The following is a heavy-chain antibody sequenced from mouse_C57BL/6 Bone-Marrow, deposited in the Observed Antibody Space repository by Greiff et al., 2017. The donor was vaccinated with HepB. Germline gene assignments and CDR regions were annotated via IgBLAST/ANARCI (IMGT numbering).Heavy chain of an antibody. Sequence: QVQLQPGAELVKPGASVKLSCKASGYTFTSYWMHWVKQRPGRGLEWIGRIDPNSGGTKYNEKFKSKATLTVDKPSSTAYMQLSSLTSEDSAVYYCARVRVRVYYDYDITMDYWGQGTSVTVSS. V-gene: IGHV1-72*01. CDR2: IDPNSGGT. CDR1: GYTFTSYW. J-gene: IGHJ4*01. D-gene: IGHD2-4*01. CDR3: ARVRVRVYYDYDITMDY.